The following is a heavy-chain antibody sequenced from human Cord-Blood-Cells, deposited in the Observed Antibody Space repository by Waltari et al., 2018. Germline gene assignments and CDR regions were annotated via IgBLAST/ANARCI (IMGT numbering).Heavy chain of an antibody. D-gene: IGHD4-17*01. CDR3: ARRPTVTTAGGFDY. V-gene: IGHV4-39*01. CDR1: GGSISSSSYY. Sequence: QLQLQESGPGLVKPSETLSLTCTVSGGSISSSSYYWGWIRQPPGKGLEWIGSIYYSGSNYYNPSRKSRVTISVGTSKNQFSLKLSSVAAADTAVYYCARRPTVTTAGGFDYWGQGTLVTVSS. J-gene: IGHJ4*02. CDR2: IYYSGSN.